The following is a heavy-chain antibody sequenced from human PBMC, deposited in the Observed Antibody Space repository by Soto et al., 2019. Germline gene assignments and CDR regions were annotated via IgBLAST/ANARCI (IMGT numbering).Heavy chain of an antibody. D-gene: IGHD3-3*01. J-gene: IGHJ4*02. CDR2: ISGSSSSI. V-gene: IGHV3-21*01. CDR1: GFTFSSYS. Sequence: EVQLVESGGGLVKPEGSLRLSCAASGFTFSSYSMNWVRQAPGKGLEWVSSISGSSSSIYYADSVKGRFTISRDKAKKSLYLQMNSLRAEDTAVYYCARDHLTIFGVVNYYFDYWGQGTLVTISS. CDR3: ARDHLTIFGVVNYYFDY.